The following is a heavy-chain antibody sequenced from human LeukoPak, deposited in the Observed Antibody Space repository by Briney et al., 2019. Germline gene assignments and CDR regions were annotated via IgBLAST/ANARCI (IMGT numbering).Heavy chain of an antibody. CDR3: ARDYLRGTDAFDI. CDR1: GYTFTGYY. J-gene: IGHJ3*02. CDR2: INPNSGGT. Sequence: ASVKVSCKASGYTFTGYYIHWVRQAPGQGLEWMGWINPNSGGTNYAQKFQGRVTMTRDTSISTAYMELSRLRSDDTAVYYCARDYLRGTDAFDIWGQGTMVTVSS. D-gene: IGHD3-16*01. V-gene: IGHV1-2*02.